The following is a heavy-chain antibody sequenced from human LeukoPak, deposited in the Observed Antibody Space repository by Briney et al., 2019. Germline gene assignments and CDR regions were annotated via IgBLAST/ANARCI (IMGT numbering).Heavy chain of an antibody. D-gene: IGHD3-10*01. CDR1: GFTFSSYG. J-gene: IGHJ4*02. Sequence: GGSLRLSCAASGFTFSSYGMHWVRQAPGKGLEWVAFIRYDGSNKYYADSVKGRFTISRDNSKNTLYLQMNSLRAEDTAVYYCAKDPQYYGSGTADYWGQGTLVTVSS. CDR2: IRYDGSNK. CDR3: AKDPQYYGSGTADY. V-gene: IGHV3-30*02.